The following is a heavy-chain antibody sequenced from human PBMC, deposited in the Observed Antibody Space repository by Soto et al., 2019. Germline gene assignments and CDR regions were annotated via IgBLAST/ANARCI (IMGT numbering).Heavy chain of an antibody. CDR2: MNPDSGNT. J-gene: IGHJ5*02. V-gene: IGHV1-8*01. Sequence: QVQLVQSGAEVKKPGASVKVSCKASGYTFTNYDIHWVRQATGQGLEWMGWMNPDSGNTGESKQLQGGVTRTRDTSTSAAYRGMSSLRSADTPVYYCARGRFRRTWVDPWGQGARVTVSS. CDR1: GYTFTNYD. D-gene: IGHD3-16*01. CDR3: ARGRFRRTWVDP.